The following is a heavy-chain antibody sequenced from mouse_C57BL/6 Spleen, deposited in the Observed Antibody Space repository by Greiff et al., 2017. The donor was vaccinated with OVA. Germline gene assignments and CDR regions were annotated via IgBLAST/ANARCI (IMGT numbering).Heavy chain of an antibody. D-gene: IGHD2-3*01. CDR2: ISYDGSN. J-gene: IGHJ2*01. Sequence: EVHLVESGPGLVKPSQSLSLTCSVTGYSITSGYYWNWIRQFPGNKLEWMGYISYDGSNNYNPSLKNRISITRDTSKNQFFLKLNSVTTEDTATYYCARDDGYLLDYWGQGTTLTVSS. CDR3: ARDDGYLLDY. V-gene: IGHV3-6*01. CDR1: GYSITSGYY.